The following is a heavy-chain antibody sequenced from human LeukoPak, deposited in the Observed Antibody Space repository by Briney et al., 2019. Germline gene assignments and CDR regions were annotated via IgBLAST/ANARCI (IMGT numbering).Heavy chain of an antibody. Sequence: PGGSLRLSCAASGFTFSSYAMHWVRQAPGKGLEWVAVISYDGSNKYYADSVKGRFTISRDNSKNTLYLQMNSLRAEDTAVYYCARDSGGYSYGGFDYWGQGTPVTVSS. D-gene: IGHD5-18*01. V-gene: IGHV3-30*04. CDR3: ARDSGGYSYGGFDY. CDR2: ISYDGSNK. CDR1: GFTFSSYA. J-gene: IGHJ4*02.